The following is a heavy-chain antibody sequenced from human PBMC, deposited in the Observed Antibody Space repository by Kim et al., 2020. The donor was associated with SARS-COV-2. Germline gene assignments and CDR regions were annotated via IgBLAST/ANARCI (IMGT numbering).Heavy chain of an antibody. Sequence: GGSLRLSCAASGFTFSSNWMHWVRQAPGTGLVWVSRINNDGVDTIYADFVKGRFTISRDNAKNTLYLQMNSLRVEDTAVYFCVRGSGSYGYGMGVWGQGTTVTVSS. J-gene: IGHJ6*02. CDR3: VRGSGSYGYGMGV. D-gene: IGHD3-3*01. CDR2: INNDGVDT. CDR1: GFTFSSNW. V-gene: IGHV3-74*01.